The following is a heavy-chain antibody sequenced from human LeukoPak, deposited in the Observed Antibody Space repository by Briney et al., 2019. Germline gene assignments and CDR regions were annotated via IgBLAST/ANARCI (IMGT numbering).Heavy chain of an antibody. CDR3: ARDSYNYYGSRYFDL. CDR1: GFTLNGYS. CDR2: TAHT. V-gene: IGHV3-21*01. J-gene: IGHJ2*01. D-gene: IGHD3-10*01. Sequence: GGSLRLSCEASGFTLNGYSINWVRQAPGKGLEWLSSTAHTQYTDSMKGRLTVSRDNAKNALYLQINSLTTEDTAVYYCARDSYNYYGSRYFDLWGRGTLVTVSS.